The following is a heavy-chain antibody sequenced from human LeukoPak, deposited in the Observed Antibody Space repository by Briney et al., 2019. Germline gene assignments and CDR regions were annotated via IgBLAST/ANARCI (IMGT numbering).Heavy chain of an antibody. CDR2: MSGIGGSNT. V-gene: IGHV3-23*01. CDR1: GFSFSSYA. J-gene: IGHJ4*02. CDR3: ARDWQLEDY. D-gene: IGHD6-6*01. Sequence: GGSLRLSCAASGFSFSSYAMSWVRQAPGKGLEWVSGMSGIGGSNTFYATSVKGRFTISRDNSKYTVYLQMHSLRVEDTAVYYCARDWQLEDYWGRGTLVTVSS.